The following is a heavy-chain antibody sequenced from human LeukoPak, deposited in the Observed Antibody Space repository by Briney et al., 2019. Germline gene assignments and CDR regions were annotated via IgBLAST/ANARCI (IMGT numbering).Heavy chain of an antibody. J-gene: IGHJ4*02. V-gene: IGHV4-30-4*01. CDR3: ARGHGYSGYDLDY. D-gene: IGHD5-12*01. CDR2: IYYSGST. CDR1: GGSISSGDYY. Sequence: SETLSLTCTVSGGSISSGDYYWSWIRQPPGKGLEWIGYIYYSGSTYYNPSLKSRVTISVDTSKNQFSLKLSSVTAADTAVYYCARGHGYSGYDLDYWGQGTLVTVSS.